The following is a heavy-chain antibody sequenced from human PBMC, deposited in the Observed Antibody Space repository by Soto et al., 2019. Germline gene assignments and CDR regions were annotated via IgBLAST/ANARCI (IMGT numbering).Heavy chain of an antibody. CDR1: GGSISSGGYY. D-gene: IGHD2-2*01. CDR2: IYYSGST. Sequence: PSETLSLTCTVSGGSISSGGYYWSWIRQHPGKGLEWIGYIYYSGSTYYNPSLKSRVTISVDTSKNQFSLKLSSVTAADTAVYYCARAKKVVPAAMFDYWGQGTLVTVSS. J-gene: IGHJ4*02. V-gene: IGHV4-31*03. CDR3: ARAKKVVPAAMFDY.